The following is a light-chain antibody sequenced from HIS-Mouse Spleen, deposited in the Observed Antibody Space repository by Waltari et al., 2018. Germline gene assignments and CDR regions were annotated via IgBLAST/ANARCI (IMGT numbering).Light chain of an antibody. CDR3: LLYYGGSYWV. Sequence: QTVVTQEPSLTVSPGGTVTLTCASSTGAVTSGYYPNWFQQKPGQAPRPLIYSPSNNHSWTPARFSGSLLGGKAALTLSGVQPEDEAEYYCLLYYGGSYWVFGGGTKLTVL. CDR2: SPS. J-gene: IGLJ3*02. CDR1: TGAVTSGYY. V-gene: IGLV7-43*01.